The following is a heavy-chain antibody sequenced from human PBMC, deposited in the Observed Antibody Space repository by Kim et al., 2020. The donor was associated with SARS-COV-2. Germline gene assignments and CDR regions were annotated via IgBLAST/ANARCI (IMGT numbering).Heavy chain of an antibody. CDR3: ARVPNYRPFDY. J-gene: IGHJ4*02. V-gene: IGHV3-21*01. CDR2: I. Sequence: IYEAASVRGRITNSRDSNKSSLFLQMNSVRAEDTAVYYCARVPNYRPFDYWGQGTLVTVSS. D-gene: IGHD4-4*01.